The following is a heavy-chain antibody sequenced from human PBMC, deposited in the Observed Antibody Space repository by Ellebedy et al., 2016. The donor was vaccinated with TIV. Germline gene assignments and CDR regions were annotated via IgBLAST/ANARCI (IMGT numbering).Heavy chain of an antibody. J-gene: IGHJ4*02. CDR2: ISGSGGMM. V-gene: IGHV3-48*03. D-gene: IGHD4-17*01. CDR3: ARRSRCPSYYFDY. CDR1: GFIFSSYY. Sequence: GESLKISCVASGFIFSSYYMTWVRQAPGKGLEWISYISGSGGMMDHADSVKGRFTISRDNAKNSLYLQLSSLRAEDTAVYYCARRSRCPSYYFDYWGQGALVTVSS.